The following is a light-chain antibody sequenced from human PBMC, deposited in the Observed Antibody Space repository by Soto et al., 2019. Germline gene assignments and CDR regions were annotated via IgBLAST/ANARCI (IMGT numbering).Light chain of an antibody. CDR1: SYNIGAGYD. CDR2: GNI. V-gene: IGLV1-40*01. CDR3: QSYDSSLRIVV. J-gene: IGLJ2*01. Sequence: QSVLTQPPSVSGAPGQRVTISCTGSSYNIGAGYDVHWYQQLPGTAPKLLIYGNINRPSGVPVRCSGSKSGTSAFLAITGLQSEYEADYYCQSYDSSLRIVVFGGGTKLTVL.